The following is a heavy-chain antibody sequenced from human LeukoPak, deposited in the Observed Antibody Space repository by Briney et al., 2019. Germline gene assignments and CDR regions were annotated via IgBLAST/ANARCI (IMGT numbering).Heavy chain of an antibody. J-gene: IGHJ4*02. V-gene: IGHV1-2*02. D-gene: IGHD1-14*01. CDR3: ANPADEPTFDY. CDR2: INPDSGYT. CDR1: GHTFTGYF. Sequence: ASVKVSCKASGHTFTGYFMHWVRQAPGQRLEWMGWINPDSGYTNYAQKFQGRVTMTRDTSISTTYMELSRLRSDDTAVYYCANPADEPTFDYWGQGTLVTVSS.